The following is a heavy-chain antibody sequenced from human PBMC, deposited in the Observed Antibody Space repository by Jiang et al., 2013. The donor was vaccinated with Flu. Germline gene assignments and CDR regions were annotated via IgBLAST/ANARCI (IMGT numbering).Heavy chain of an antibody. CDR2: ISYDGSNK. CDR1: GFTFSSYA. D-gene: IGHD2-15*01. V-gene: IGHV3-30-3*01. CDR3: ARASKDIVVVVAGFVDY. J-gene: IGHJ4*02. Sequence: RSLRLSCAASGFTFSSYAMHWVRQAPGKGLEWVAVISYDGSNKYYADSVKGRFTISRDNSKNTLYLQMNSLRAEDTAVYYCARASKDIVVVVAGFVDYWGQGTLVTVSS.